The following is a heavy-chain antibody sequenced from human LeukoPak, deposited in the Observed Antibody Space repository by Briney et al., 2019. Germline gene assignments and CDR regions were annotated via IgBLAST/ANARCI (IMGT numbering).Heavy chain of an antibody. J-gene: IGHJ4*02. V-gene: IGHV4-4*09. Sequence: PSDTLSLTCTVSGGSISSNYWSWIRQPPGKALEWIGYINTSGSTNYNPSLKSRVSISLDTSRNQFSLKLTSVTAADTAVYYCARRGNWGFFDYWGQGILVSVSS. D-gene: IGHD7-27*01. CDR2: INTSGST. CDR3: ARRGNWGFFDY. CDR1: GGSISSNY.